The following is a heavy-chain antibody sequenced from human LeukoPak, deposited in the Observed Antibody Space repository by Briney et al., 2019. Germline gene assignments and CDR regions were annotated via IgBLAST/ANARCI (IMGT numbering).Heavy chain of an antibody. CDR1: GYTLTEIS. J-gene: IGHJ4*02. D-gene: IGHD5-18*01. Sequence: ASVKVSCKVSGYTLTEISLHWVRQAPGKGLEWMGGFDRADGETMYAQKFQGRVTMTEDTSTDTAFMELSSLRSEDTAVYYCATVGYSYGAFDYWGQGTLVIVSS. CDR3: ATVGYSYGAFDY. CDR2: FDRADGET. V-gene: IGHV1-24*01.